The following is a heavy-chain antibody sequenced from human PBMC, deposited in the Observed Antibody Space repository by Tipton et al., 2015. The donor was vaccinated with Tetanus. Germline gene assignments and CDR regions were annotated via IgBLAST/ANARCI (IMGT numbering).Heavy chain of an antibody. J-gene: IGHJ4*02. CDR2: IYPGDSST. CDR3: ARQKGY. CDR1: GYTFTNAW. V-gene: IGHV5-51*01. Sequence: QLVQSGAEVKKTGESLKISCQASGYTFTNAWIGWVSQMPGKGLEWMGVIYPGDSSTIYSPSFQGLVTISVDKSINTTYLRWTSLKASDSAMYYCARQKGYCGQGTLVTVSS.